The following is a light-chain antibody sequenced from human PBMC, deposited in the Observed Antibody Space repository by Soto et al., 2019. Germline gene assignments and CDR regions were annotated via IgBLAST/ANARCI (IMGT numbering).Light chain of an antibody. CDR3: QQTYNTPPWT. CDR1: QNIKNY. Sequence: DIQLTQSPASLSASVGDRVTISCRASQNIKNYLNWYQQKPARAXKLLVYGASDLQSGVPSRFSGSGCGTDFTLPTSSLQSEDFATYDGQQTYNTPPWTFGQGTKVDIK. CDR2: GAS. V-gene: IGKV1-39*01. J-gene: IGKJ1*01.